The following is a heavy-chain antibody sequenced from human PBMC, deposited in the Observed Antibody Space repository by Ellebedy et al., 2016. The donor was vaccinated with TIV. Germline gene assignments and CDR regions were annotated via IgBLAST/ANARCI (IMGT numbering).Heavy chain of an antibody. Sequence: GESLKISCAASGFTFSSFWMTWVRQAPGKGLEWVANIKEDGSEKYYVDSEKGRFTISRDNAKNLLYLQMNSLRTEDTAVYYCARPGDYWGQGTLVTVSS. CDR3: ARPGDY. J-gene: IGHJ4*02. CDR1: GFTFSSFW. V-gene: IGHV3-7*03. CDR2: IKEDGSEK.